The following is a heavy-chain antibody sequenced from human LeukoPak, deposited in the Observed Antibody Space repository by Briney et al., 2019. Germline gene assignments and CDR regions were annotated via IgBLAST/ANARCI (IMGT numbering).Heavy chain of an antibody. CDR3: ARWGGDVSGFYNRFDP. CDR2: IYPDDSDT. J-gene: IGHJ5*02. V-gene: IGHV5-51*03. Sequence: PGESLRISCKVSGYSFSNYRIGWVRQMPGKGLDWMGIIYPDDSDTRYNPSFQGQVTISVDRSVNTAYLQWSSLKASDTAVYYCARWGGDVSGFYNRFDPWGQGTLVTVSS. D-gene: IGHD3-22*01. CDR1: GYSFSNYR.